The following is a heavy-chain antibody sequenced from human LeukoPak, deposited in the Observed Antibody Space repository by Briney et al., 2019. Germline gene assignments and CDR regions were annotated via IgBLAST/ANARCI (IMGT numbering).Heavy chain of an antibody. Sequence: PSETQSLTCTVSGGSLSNYYWSWIRQPPGKGLEWIGYIYYSGSTNNNPSLRSRITILVDRSKNQFSLKLSSVTAADTAVYFCARDRGRGWEPGPLDAFDIWGQGTMVTVSS. CDR1: GGSLSNYY. CDR3: ARDRGRGWEPGPLDAFDI. V-gene: IGHV4-59*01. D-gene: IGHD1-26*01. CDR2: IYYSGST. J-gene: IGHJ3*02.